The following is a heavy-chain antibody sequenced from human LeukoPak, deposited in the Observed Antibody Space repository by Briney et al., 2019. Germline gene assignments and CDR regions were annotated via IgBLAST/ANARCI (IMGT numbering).Heavy chain of an antibody. J-gene: IGHJ4*02. CDR1: GGTFSSYA. CDR2: IIPIFGTA. CDR3: ASATRSIAARPHFDY. V-gene: IGHV1-69*05. D-gene: IGHD6-6*01. Sequence: SVKVSCKASGGTFSSYAISWVRQAPGQGLEWMGGIIPIFGTANYAQKLQGRVTITTDESTSTAYMELSSLRSEDTAVYYCASATRSIAARPHFDYWGQGTLVTVSS.